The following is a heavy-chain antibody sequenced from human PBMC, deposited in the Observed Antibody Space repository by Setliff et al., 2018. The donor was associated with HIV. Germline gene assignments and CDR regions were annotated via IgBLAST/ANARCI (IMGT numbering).Heavy chain of an antibody. CDR3: ARVGSGHDSGSYFGGDY. J-gene: IGHJ4*02. D-gene: IGHD1-26*01. Sequence: ASVKVSCKASGYTFTSYGISWVRQAPGQGLEWMGWISAYNGNTNYAQKLQGRVTMTTDTSTSTAYMELRSLRSDDTAVYYCARVGSGHDSGSYFGGDYWGQGTLVTVSS. V-gene: IGHV1-18*01. CDR1: GYTFTSYG. CDR2: ISAYNGNT.